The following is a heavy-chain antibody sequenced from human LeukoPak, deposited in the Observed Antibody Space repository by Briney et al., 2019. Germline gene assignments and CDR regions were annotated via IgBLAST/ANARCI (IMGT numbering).Heavy chain of an antibody. Sequence: PGGSLRLSCAASGFTFSSYWMSWVRQAPGKGLEWVANIKQDGSEKYYVDSVKGRFTISRDNAKNSLYLQMNSLRAEDTAVYYCARGGAAAAYDAFDIWGQGTMVTVSS. CDR3: ARGGAAAAYDAFDI. CDR1: GFTFSSYW. CDR2: IKQDGSEK. D-gene: IGHD6-13*01. V-gene: IGHV3-7*03. J-gene: IGHJ3*02.